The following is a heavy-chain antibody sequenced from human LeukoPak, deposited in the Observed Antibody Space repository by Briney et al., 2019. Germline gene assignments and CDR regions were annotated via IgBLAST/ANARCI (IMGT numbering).Heavy chain of an antibody. J-gene: IGHJ4*02. D-gene: IGHD6-13*01. CDR2: INTYTGNP. CDR3: ARVRSSWDFDY. V-gene: IGHV7-4-1*02. CDR1: GYSFTSYG. Sequence: VASVKVSCTASGYSFTSYGMNWVRQAPGQGLEWMGWINTYTGNPTYAQGFTGRFVFSLDTSVSTAYLQISSLKAEATAVYYCARVRSSWDFDYWGQGTLVTVSS.